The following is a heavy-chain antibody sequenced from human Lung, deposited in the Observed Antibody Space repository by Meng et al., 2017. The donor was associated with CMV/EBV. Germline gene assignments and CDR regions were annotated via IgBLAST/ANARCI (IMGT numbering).Heavy chain of an antibody. J-gene: IGHJ4*02. CDR2: ISDIGGSI. CDR3: AKKGYCSTASCNTWGYFDY. Sequence: GASMKISCAASGFIFNNYAMTWVRQASGKGLEWVSGISDIGGSIYYAESVKGRFAISRDNSRNTLYLQMNNLRAEDPAKYYCAKKGYCSTASCNTWGYFDYWGQGTLVTVSS. CDR1: GFIFNNYA. V-gene: IGHV3-23*01. D-gene: IGHD2-2*02.